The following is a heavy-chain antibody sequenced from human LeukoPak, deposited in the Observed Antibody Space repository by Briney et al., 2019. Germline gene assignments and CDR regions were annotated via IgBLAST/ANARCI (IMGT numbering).Heavy chain of an antibody. J-gene: IGHJ4*02. Sequence: GGSLRLSCAASGFTFSRYNMNCVRQARGKGLEGVSYISSSSSYIYYADSVKGRFTISRDNAKNSLSLQMSSLRAEDTAVYYCTRGTSSGYYSDYWGQGTLVTVSS. CDR3: TRGTSSGYYSDY. D-gene: IGHD3-3*01. V-gene: IGHV3-21*01. CDR1: GFTFSRYN. CDR2: ISSSSSYI.